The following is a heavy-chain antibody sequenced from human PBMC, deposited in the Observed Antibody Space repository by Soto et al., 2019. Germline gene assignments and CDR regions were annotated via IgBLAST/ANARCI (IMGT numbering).Heavy chain of an antibody. V-gene: IGHV3-23*01. CDR1: GFTFSSYA. CDR3: AKDRYRAHIKDFDY. J-gene: IGHJ4*02. Sequence: WGVLRLSCAASGFTFSSYAMSWVRQAPGKGLEWVSAISGSGGSTYYADSVKGRFTISRDNSKNTLYLQMNSLRAEDTAVYYCAKDRYRAHIKDFDYWGQGTLVTVSS. CDR2: ISGSGGST. D-gene: IGHD3-9*01.